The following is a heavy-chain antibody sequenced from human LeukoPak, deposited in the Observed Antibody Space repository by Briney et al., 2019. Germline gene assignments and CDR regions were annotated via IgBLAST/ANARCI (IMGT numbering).Heavy chain of an antibody. CDR1: GFTFSTYS. Sequence: PGGSLRLSCAASGFTFSTYSMNWVRQAPGKGLEWISYISSSSYTIYYADSVKGRFTISRDNAKNPLYLQMNSLRDEDTAVYYCARGSGWFDPWGQGTLVTVSS. J-gene: IGHJ5*02. CDR3: ARGSGWFDP. V-gene: IGHV3-48*02. CDR2: ISSSSYTI.